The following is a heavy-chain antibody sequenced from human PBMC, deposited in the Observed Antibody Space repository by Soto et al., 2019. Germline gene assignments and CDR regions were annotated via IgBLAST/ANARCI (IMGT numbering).Heavy chain of an antibody. D-gene: IGHD2-15*01. V-gene: IGHV3-7*01. Sequence: GGSLRLSCAASGFTFSSYWMSWVRQAPGKGLEWVANINENGHEQYYVDSVKGRFTFSRDNTKNSLYLQMDSLRAEDTAVYYCARDRWTDYWGQGTLVTVSS. CDR2: INENGHEQ. CDR3: ARDRWTDY. J-gene: IGHJ4*02. CDR1: GFTFSSYW.